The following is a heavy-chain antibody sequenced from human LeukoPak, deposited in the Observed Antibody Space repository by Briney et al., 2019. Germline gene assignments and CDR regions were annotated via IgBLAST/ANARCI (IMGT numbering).Heavy chain of an antibody. CDR3: ARLEWELLAYYYYMDV. CDR2: IYPGDSDT. D-gene: IGHD1-26*01. Sequence: LGEPLKISCKCSGYSFTSYWIGWVRQMPGKGLEWMGIIYPGDSDTRYSPSFQGQVTISTDKSISTAYLQWSSLKASDTAMYYCARLEWELLAYYYYMDVWGKGTTVTVSS. CDR1: GYSFTSYW. J-gene: IGHJ6*03. V-gene: IGHV5-51*01.